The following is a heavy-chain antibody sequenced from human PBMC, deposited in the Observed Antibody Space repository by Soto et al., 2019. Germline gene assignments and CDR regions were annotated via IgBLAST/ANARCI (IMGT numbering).Heavy chain of an antibody. CDR3: ERDGRPWYSYGMDV. D-gene: IGHD6-13*01. J-gene: IGHJ6*02. CDR1: GFTFSSYS. CDR2: ISSSSSYI. V-gene: IGHV3-21*01. Sequence: PWVSXRLSCSASGFTFSSYSMNWVRHAPGKGLELVSSISSSSSYIYYADPVKGRFTISRDNAKNSLYLQMNSLRAEDTAVYYCERDGRPWYSYGMDVWGQGTTV.